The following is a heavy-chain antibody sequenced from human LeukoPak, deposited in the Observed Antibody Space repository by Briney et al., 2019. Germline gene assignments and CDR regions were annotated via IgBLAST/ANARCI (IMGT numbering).Heavy chain of an antibody. J-gene: IGHJ6*03. CDR1: GFTFSSYW. CDR2: IKQDGSEK. D-gene: IGHD3-3*01. Sequence: GGSLRLSCAASGFTFSSYWMSWVRQAPGKGLEWVANIKQDGSEKYYVDSVKGRFTISRDNAKNSLYLQMNSLRAEDTAVYYCARNARYYDFWSGSYYYYYMDVWGKGTTVTVSS. CDR3: ARNARYYDFWSGSYYYYYMDV. V-gene: IGHV3-7*01.